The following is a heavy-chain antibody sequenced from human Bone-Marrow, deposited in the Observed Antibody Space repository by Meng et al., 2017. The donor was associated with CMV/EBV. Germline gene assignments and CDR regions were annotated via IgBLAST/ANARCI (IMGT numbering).Heavy chain of an antibody. CDR1: GFTFSSYA. CDR3: AKDARGATATRRVTNWFDP. V-gene: IGHV3-30-3*01. Sequence: GESLKISCAASGFTFSSYAMHWVRQAPGKGLEWVAVISYDGSNKYYADSVKGRFTISRDNSKNTLYLQMNSLRAEDTAVYYCAKDARGATATRRVTNWFDPWGQGTLVTVSS. J-gene: IGHJ5*02. D-gene: IGHD1-26*01. CDR2: ISYDGSNK.